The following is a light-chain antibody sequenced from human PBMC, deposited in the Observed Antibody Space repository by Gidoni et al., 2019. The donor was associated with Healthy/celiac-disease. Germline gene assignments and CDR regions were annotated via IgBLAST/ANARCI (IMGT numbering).Light chain of an antibody. CDR1: QSVSSN. Sequence: EIVMPQSPATLSVSPGERATLSCRASQSVSSNLAWYQQKPGQDPRLLIYGASTRATGIPARFSGSGSGTEFTLTISSLQSEDFAVYYCQQYNNWPFTFGPGTKVEIK. CDR2: GAS. CDR3: QQYNNWPFT. J-gene: IGKJ3*01. V-gene: IGKV3-15*01.